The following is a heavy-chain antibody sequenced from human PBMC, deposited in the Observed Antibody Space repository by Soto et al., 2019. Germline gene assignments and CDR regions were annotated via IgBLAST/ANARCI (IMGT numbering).Heavy chain of an antibody. CDR1: GFTFSSYS. D-gene: IGHD5-18*01. CDR3: AREGDTDMVSYFDY. V-gene: IGHV3-48*02. J-gene: IGHJ4*02. Sequence: EVQLVESGGGLVQPGGSLRLSCAASGFTFSSYSMNWVRQAPGKGLEWVSYISSSSSTIYYADSVKGRFTISRDNAKNSLYLQMNSLRDEDTAVYYCAREGDTDMVSYFDYWGQGTLVTVSS. CDR2: ISSSSSTI.